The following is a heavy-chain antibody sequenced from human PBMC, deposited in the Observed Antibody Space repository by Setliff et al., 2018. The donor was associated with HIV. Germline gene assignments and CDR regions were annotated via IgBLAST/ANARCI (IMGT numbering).Heavy chain of an antibody. J-gene: IGHJ3*02. Sequence: GGSLRLSCAASGFTFSDYYMSWIRQAPGKGLKWVSYITGSSSYTNYADSVKGRFTISRDNAKNSLYLQMNSLRAEDTAVYYCARGGNYYDRSGLDGFDIWGQGTMVTVSS. V-gene: IGHV3-11*06. D-gene: IGHD3-22*01. CDR2: ITGSSSYT. CDR3: ARGGNYYDRSGLDGFDI. CDR1: GFTFSDYY.